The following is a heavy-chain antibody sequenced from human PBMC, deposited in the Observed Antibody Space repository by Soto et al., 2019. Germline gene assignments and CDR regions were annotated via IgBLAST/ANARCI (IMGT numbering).Heavy chain of an antibody. CDR1: GYTFANYA. J-gene: IGHJ4*02. CDR3: ARGVRKIDY. CDR2: ITADNGNT. V-gene: IGHV1-18*01. D-gene: IGHD3-16*01. Sequence: GASVKVSCKACGYTFANYAVHWLRQAPGLRLEWMGWITADNGNTKYEPKFQGRVTMTTDTSTSTAYMELRNLRSDDTAVYYCARGVRKIDYWGQGTLVTVSS.